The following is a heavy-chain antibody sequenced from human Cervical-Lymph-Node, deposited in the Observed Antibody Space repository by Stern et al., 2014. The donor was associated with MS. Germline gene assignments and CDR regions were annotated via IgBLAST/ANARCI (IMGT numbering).Heavy chain of an antibody. J-gene: IGHJ3*02. CDR1: GYTFTTYW. CDR2: IYPGDSDP. Sequence: EVQLVQSGAEVKKPGESLKISCKASGYTFTTYWIGWVRQMPGKGLEWVGIIYPGDSDPRYRPSFQGQVSISADNPISTAYLQWRSLKASDTAMYYCARRDVLTGFDVFDIWGRGTMVTVSS. CDR3: ARRDVLTGFDVFDI. D-gene: IGHD3-9*01. V-gene: IGHV5-51*04.